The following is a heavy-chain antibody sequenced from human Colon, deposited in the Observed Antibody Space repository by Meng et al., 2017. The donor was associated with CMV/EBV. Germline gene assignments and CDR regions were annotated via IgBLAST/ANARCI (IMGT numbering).Heavy chain of an antibody. CDR1: GFTFSNYE. D-gene: IGHD3-3*01. CDR2: IDTGGSTI. V-gene: IGHV3-48*03. Sequence: GESLKISCAAPGFTFSNYEMAWVRQAPEEGLEWISYIDTGGSTIQYADSVKGRFTISRDNAKKSLYLQMNSLRAEDTAVYYCVRRLPYNGYDWWGQGTVVTVSS. J-gene: IGHJ4*02. CDR3: VRRLPYNGYDW.